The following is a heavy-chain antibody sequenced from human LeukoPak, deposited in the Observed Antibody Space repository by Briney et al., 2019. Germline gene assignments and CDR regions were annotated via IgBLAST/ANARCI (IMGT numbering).Heavy chain of an antibody. V-gene: IGHV3-53*01. D-gene: IGHD6-13*01. CDR2: IYSGGST. J-gene: IGHJ2*01. CDR3: ASGIAAAGMGDWYFDL. CDR1: GFTVSSNY. Sequence: PGGSLRLSCAASGFTVSSNYMSWVRQAPGKGLEWVSVIYSGGSTYYADSVKGRFTISRDNSKNTLYLQMNSLRAEDTAVYYCASGIAAAGMGDWYFDLWGRGTLVTVSS.